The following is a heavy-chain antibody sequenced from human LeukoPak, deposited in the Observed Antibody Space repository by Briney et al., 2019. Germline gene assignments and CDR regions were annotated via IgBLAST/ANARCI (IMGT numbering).Heavy chain of an antibody. CDR1: GFTFSSYA. J-gene: IGHJ3*02. V-gene: IGHV3-30-3*01. CDR3: AREFEHDAFDI. CDR2: ISYDGSNK. Sequence: RPGRSLRLSCAASGFTFSSYAMHWVRQAPGKGLEWVAVISYDGSNKYYADSVKGRFTISRDNSKNTLYLQMNSLRAEDTAVYYCAREFEHDAFDIWGQGTMVTVSS. D-gene: IGHD3-10*01.